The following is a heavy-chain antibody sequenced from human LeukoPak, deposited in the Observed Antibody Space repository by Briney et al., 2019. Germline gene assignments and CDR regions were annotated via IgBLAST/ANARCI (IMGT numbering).Heavy chain of an antibody. V-gene: IGHV3-23*01. CDR3: ATSLSGYYQDAFDI. D-gene: IGHD3-22*01. CDR1: GITLSNYG. Sequence: GGSLRLSCAVSGITLSNYGMSWVRQAPGKGLEWVSAISGSGGSTYYADSVKGRFTISRDNSKNTLYLQMNSLRAEDTAVYYCATSLSGYYQDAFDIWGQGTMVTVPS. CDR2: ISGSGGST. J-gene: IGHJ3*02.